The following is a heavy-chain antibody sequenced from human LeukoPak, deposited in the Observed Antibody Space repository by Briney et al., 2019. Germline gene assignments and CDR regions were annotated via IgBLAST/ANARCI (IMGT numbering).Heavy chain of an antibody. V-gene: IGHV3-33*01. J-gene: IGHJ4*02. D-gene: IGHD4-23*01. Sequence: GGSLRLSCAASGFTFSSYGMHWVRQAPGKGLEWVAVIWYDGSNKYYEDSVKGRFTISRDNSKNTLYLQMNSLRAEDTAVYYCAGDRSVMTTVVTPLVYWGQGTLVTVSS. CDR1: GFTFSSYG. CDR2: IWYDGSNK. CDR3: AGDRSVMTTVVTPLVY.